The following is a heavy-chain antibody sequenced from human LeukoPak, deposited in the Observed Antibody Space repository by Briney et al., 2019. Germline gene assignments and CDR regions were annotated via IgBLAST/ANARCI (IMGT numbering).Heavy chain of an antibody. CDR2: ISSSSSYI. V-gene: IGHV3-21*01. CDR1: GFTFSSYS. J-gene: IGHJ3*02. D-gene: IGHD1-26*01. Sequence: KAGGSLRLSCAASGFTFSSYSMNWVRQAPGKGLGWVSSISSSSSYIYYADSVKGRFTISRDNAKNSLYLQMNSLRAEDTAVYYCARDLGGSYLHAFDIWGQGTMVTVSS. CDR3: ARDLGGSYLHAFDI.